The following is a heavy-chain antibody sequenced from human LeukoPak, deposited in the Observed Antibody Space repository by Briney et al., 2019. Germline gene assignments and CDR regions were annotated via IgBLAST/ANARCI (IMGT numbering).Heavy chain of an antibody. CDR3: ARDPTMVQGVIAYFDY. CDR1: GGSFSGYY. Sequence: SETLSLTCAVYGGSFSGYYWSWIRPPPGKGLEWIGEINHSGSTNYNPSLKSRVTISVDTSKNQFSLKLSSVTAADTAVYYCARDPTMVQGVIAYFDYWGQGTLVTVSS. V-gene: IGHV4-34*01. J-gene: IGHJ4*02. D-gene: IGHD3-10*01. CDR2: INHSGST.